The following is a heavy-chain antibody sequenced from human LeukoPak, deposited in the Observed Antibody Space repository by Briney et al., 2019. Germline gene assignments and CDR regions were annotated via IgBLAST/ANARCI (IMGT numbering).Heavy chain of an antibody. CDR1: GYIFTSYW. Sequence: GESLKISCKGSGYIFTSYWITWVRQMPGKGLEWMGMIDPTDSYTNYSPSFQGHVTISTDKSISTAYQHWTSLKASDTAIYYCARRGRSSSNFDFWGQGTLVTVSS. CDR2: IDPTDSYT. D-gene: IGHD6-6*01. V-gene: IGHV5-10-1*01. J-gene: IGHJ4*02. CDR3: ARRGRSSSNFDF.